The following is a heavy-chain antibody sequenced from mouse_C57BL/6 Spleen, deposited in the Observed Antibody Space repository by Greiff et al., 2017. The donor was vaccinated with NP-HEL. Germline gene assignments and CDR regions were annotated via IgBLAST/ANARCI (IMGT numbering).Heavy chain of an antibody. CDR3: ARVYGNAWFAY. J-gene: IGHJ3*01. CDR1: GFTFSDYY. CDR2: INYDGSST. Sequence: EVKLMESEGGLVQPGSSMKLSCTASGFTFSDYYMAWVRQVPEKGLEWVANINYDGSSTYYLDSLKSRFIISRDNAKNILYLQMSSLKSEDTATYYCARVYGNAWFAYWGQGTLVTVSA. D-gene: IGHD2-10*02. V-gene: IGHV5-16*01.